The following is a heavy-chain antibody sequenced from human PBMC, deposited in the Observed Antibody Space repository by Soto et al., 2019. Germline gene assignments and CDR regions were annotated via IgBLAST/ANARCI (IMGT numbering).Heavy chain of an antibody. CDR1: GGTFSSYT. V-gene: IGHV1-69*08. J-gene: IGHJ6*02. CDR3: DREGCSGGSCYDCGMDV. Sequence: QVQLVQSGAEVKKPGSSVKVSCKASGGTFSSYTISWVRQAPGQGLEWMGRIIPILGIANYAQKFQGRVTITADKSTSTAYMELSRLRSEDTAVYSCDREGCSGGSCYDCGMDVWGQGTTVTVSS. D-gene: IGHD2-15*01. CDR2: IIPILGIA.